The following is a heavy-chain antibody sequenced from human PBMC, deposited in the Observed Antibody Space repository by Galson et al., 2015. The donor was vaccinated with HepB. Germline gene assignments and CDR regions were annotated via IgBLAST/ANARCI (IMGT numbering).Heavy chain of an antibody. D-gene: IGHD4-17*01. CDR2: IKSKADGGTT. J-gene: IGHJ4*02. CDR1: GFTFSNAW. V-gene: IGHV3-15*01. Sequence: PRLSCAASGFTFSNAWMSWVRQAPGKGLEWVGRIKSKADGGTTDYAAPVKGRFTISRDDSKNTLYLQMNSLKTEDTAVYYCTTDLATVTTDYWGQGTLVTVSS. CDR3: TTDLATVTTDY.